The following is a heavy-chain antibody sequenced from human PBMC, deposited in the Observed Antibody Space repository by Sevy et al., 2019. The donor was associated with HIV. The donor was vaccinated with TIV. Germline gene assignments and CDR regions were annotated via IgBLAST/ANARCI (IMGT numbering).Heavy chain of an antibody. CDR1: GFTFSSYA. J-gene: IGHJ4*02. Sequence: GESLKISCAASGFTFSSYAMHWVRQAPGKGLEWVAVISYDGSNKYYADSVKGRFTISRDNSKNTLYLQMNSLRAEDTAVYYCARDLTGDKVKKGFDYWGQGTLVTVSS. D-gene: IGHD7-27*01. CDR3: ARDLTGDKVKKGFDY. CDR2: ISYDGSNK. V-gene: IGHV3-30*04.